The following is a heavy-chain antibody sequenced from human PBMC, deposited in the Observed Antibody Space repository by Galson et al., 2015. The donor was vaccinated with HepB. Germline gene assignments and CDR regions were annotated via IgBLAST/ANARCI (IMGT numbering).Heavy chain of an antibody. V-gene: IGHV1-69*04. J-gene: IGHJ5*02. CDR2: IIPILGIA. CDR1: GGTFSSYT. Sequence: SVKVSCKASGGTFSSYTISWVRQAPGQGLEWMGRIIPILGIANYAQKFQGRVTITADKSTSTAYMELSSLRSEDTAVYYCARDNPDYSNYLIQNWFDPWGQGTLVTVSS. CDR3: ARDNPDYSNYLIQNWFDP. D-gene: IGHD4-11*01.